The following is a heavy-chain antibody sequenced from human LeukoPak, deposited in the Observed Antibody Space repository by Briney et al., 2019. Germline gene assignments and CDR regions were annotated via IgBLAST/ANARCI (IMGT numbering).Heavy chain of an antibody. J-gene: IGHJ4*02. V-gene: IGHV4-59*01. Sequence: ETLSLTCTVSGGSISSYYWSWIRQPPGKGLEWIGYIYYSGSTNYNPSLKSRVTISVDTSKNQFSLKLSSVTAADTAVYYCARGYGSGSYYTNWGQGTLVTVSS. CDR2: IYYSGST. D-gene: IGHD3-10*01. CDR1: GGSISSYY. CDR3: ARGYGSGSYYTN.